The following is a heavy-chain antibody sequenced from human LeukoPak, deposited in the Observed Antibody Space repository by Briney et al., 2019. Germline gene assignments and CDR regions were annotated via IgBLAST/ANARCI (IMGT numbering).Heavy chain of an antibody. CDR2: ISGSGGDT. CDR3: AKDLGRCRNNYFDY. CDR1: GFTFNSYA. J-gene: IGHJ4*02. D-gene: IGHD1-26*01. Sequence: PGGSLRLSCAASGFTFNSYAMSWVRQAPEKGLEWVATISGSGGDTYYADSVKGRFTISRDDSKNTLYLQMNSLRAEDTAVYYCAKDLGRCRNNYFDYWGQGTLVTVSS. V-gene: IGHV3-23*01.